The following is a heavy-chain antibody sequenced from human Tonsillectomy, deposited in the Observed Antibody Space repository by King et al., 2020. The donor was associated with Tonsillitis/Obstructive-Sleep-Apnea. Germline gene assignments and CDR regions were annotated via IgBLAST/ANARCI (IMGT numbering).Heavy chain of an antibody. CDR2: IYYTGST. CDR3: ARHVRDGYGTNFDY. Sequence: QVQLQESGPGLVKPSETLSLTCTVSGHSMRSSTYYWGWIRQPPGKGLEWIGTIYYTGSTYYNPSLKSRVTISVDTSKNQFSLKLSSVTAADRALYYCARHVRDGYGTNFDYWGQGTLVTVSS. CDR1: GHSMRSSTYY. J-gene: IGHJ4*02. V-gene: IGHV4-39*01. D-gene: IGHD5-24*01.